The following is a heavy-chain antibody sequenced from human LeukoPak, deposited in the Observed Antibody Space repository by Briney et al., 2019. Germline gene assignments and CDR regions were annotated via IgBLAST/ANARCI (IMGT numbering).Heavy chain of an antibody. D-gene: IGHD3-22*01. CDR3: AKAMSTDHYDSRGFYRVDFDS. J-gene: IGHJ4*02. CDR2: LTNSGGSGGVT. V-gene: IGHV3-23*01. CDR1: GFTFSTYA. Sequence: GSLRRSCAASGFTFSTYAMSWVRQAPGKGLEWVSALTNSGGSGGVTYYADSVKGRFIISRDNSKSTLYLQLSSLRAEDTAVYYCAKAMSTDHYDSRGFYRVDFDSWGQGTLVTVSS.